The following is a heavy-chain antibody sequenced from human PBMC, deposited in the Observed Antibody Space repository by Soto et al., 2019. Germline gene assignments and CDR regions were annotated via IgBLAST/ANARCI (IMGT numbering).Heavy chain of an antibody. Sequence: SETLSLTCTVSGGSISSYYWSWIRQPPGKGLEWIGYIYYSGSTNYNPSLKSRVTISVDTSKNQFSLKLSSVTAADTAVYYCARDSGIGQWLARWGQGTLVTVSS. CDR1: GGSISSYY. J-gene: IGHJ4*02. D-gene: IGHD6-19*01. CDR3: ARDSGIGQWLAR. V-gene: IGHV4-59*01. CDR2: IYYSGST.